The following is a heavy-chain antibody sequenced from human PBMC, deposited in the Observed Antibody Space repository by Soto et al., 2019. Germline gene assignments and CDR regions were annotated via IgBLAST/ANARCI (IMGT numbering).Heavy chain of an antibody. J-gene: IGHJ6*02. D-gene: IGHD2-8*01. CDR1: GDSFTDYH. CDR2: INPKSGRT. CDR3: ARGDSTDCSNGVCSFFYNHDMDV. Sequence: ASVKVSCKASGDSFTDYHRHWVRQAPGQGLEWLGRINPKSGRTSTAQKFQGWVTMTTDTSISTASMELTRLTSDDTAIYYCARGDSTDCSNGVCSFFYNHDMDVWG. V-gene: IGHV1-2*04.